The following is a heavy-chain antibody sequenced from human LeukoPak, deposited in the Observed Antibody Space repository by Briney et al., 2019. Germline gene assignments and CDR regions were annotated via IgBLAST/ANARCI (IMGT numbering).Heavy chain of an antibody. V-gene: IGHV3-9*01. Sequence: PGRSLRLSCAASGFTFDGYAMHWVRQAPGKGLEWVSGISWNSNNIVYADAVKGRFTISRDNTKNSLYLQMNSLRAEDTAFYYCAKESSGYFEYWYFDLWGRGTLVTVSS. CDR1: GFTFDGYA. D-gene: IGHD3-22*01. CDR3: AKESSGYFEYWYFDL. J-gene: IGHJ2*01. CDR2: ISWNSNNI.